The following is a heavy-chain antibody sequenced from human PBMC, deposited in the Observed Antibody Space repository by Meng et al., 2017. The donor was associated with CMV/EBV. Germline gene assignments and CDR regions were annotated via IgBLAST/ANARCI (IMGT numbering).Heavy chain of an antibody. CDR1: GGSISSSSYY. CDR3: ARGLAARRFDP. J-gene: IGHJ5*02. V-gene: IGHV4-39*01. CDR2: IYYSGST. Sequence: SETLSLTCTASGGSISSSSYYWGWIRQPPGKGLEWIGSIYYSGSTYYNPSLKSRVTISVDTSKNQFSLKLSSVTAADTAVYYCARGLAARRFDPWGQGTLVTVS. D-gene: IGHD6-6*01.